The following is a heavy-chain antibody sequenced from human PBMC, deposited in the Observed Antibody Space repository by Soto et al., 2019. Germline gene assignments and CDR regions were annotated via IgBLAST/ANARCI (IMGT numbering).Heavy chain of an antibody. V-gene: IGHV3-23*01. CDR2: ISGSGGRT. J-gene: IGHJ4*02. CDR1: EFTFSSYA. CDR3: AKTLLSTSWYGLHDY. D-gene: IGHD6-13*01. Sequence: QTGGSLRLSCAASEFTFSSYAMSWVRQAPNKGLEWVSTISGSGGRTYYADSAKGRFTISRDNSRNTLHPQMNSLRVEDTAVYYCAKTLLSTSWYGLHDYVSQGTLVTVSS.